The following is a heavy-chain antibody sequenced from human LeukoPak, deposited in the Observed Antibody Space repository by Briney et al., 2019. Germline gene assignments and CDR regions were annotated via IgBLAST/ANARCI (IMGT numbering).Heavy chain of an antibody. CDR2: INPNSGGT. J-gene: IGHJ4*02. Sequence: ASVKVSCKASGYTFTGYYMHWVRQAPGQGLGWMGWINPNSGGTNYAQKLQGRVTMTRDTSISTAFMELSRLRSDDTAVYYCARGKITFGGVIVDYWGQGTLVTVSS. D-gene: IGHD3-16*02. CDR3: ARGKITFGGVIVDY. CDR1: GYTFTGYY. V-gene: IGHV1-2*02.